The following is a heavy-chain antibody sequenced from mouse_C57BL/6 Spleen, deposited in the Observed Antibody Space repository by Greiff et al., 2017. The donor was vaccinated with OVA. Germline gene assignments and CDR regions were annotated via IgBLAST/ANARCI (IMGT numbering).Heavy chain of an antibody. Sequence: EVQLVESGGDLVKPGGSLKLSCAASGFTFSSYGMSWVRQTPDKRLEWVATISSGGSYTYYPDSVKGRFTISRDNAKNTLYLQMSSLKSEDTAMYYCARHGDYSNFSWFAYWGQGTLVTVSA. CDR2: ISSGGSYT. D-gene: IGHD2-5*01. V-gene: IGHV5-6*01. CDR3: ARHGDYSNFSWFAY. J-gene: IGHJ3*01. CDR1: GFTFSSYG.